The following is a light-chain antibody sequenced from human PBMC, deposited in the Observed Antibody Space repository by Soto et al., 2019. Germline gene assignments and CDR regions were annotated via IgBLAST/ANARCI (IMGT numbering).Light chain of an antibody. CDR2: KTS. V-gene: IGKV1-5*03. Sequence: DIQMTQSPSTLSASVEDRVTITCRASQSLDSWLAWYQQKPGKPPKLLINKTSILEFEVPSRFSGSGSGTLFTLTISSLQPDDFATYYCQQYHSFSTFGQGTKVEIK. CDR1: QSLDSW. CDR3: QQYHSFST. J-gene: IGKJ1*01.